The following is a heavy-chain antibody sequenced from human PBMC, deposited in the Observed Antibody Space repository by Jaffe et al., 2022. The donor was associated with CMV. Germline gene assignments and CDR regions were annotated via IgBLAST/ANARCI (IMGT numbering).Heavy chain of an antibody. CDR2: INHSGST. CDR1: GGSFSGYY. J-gene: IGHJ4*02. V-gene: IGHV4-34*01. D-gene: IGHD2-15*01. CDR3: ARGGRYCSGGSCYSGLRTVHKDLRIDY. Sequence: QVQLQQWGAGLLKPSETLSLTCAVYGGSFSGYYWSWIRQPPGKGLEWIGEINHSGSTNYNPSLKSRVTISVDTSKNQFSLKLSSVTAADTAVYYCARGGRYCSGGSCYSGLRTVHKDLRIDYWGQGTLVTVSS.